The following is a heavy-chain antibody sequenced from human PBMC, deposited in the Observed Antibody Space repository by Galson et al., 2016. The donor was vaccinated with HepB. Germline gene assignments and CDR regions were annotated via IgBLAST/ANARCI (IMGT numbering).Heavy chain of an antibody. CDR2: VYYNGIA. CDR3: ARDYGRDYYDSRGYYLAY. CDR1: GDSLDHYY. D-gene: IGHD3-22*01. J-gene: IGHJ4*02. Sequence: SETLSLTCTVSGDSLDHYYWSWIRQSPERGLEWIGYVYYNGIADYNPSLKSRATMSVDRPKNQFSLKLTSVTTADTAIYYWARDYGRDYYDSRGYYLAYWGQGARVTVSS. V-gene: IGHV4-59*01.